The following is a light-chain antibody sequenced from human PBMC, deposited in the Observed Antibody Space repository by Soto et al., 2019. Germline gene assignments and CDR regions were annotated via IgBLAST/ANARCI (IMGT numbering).Light chain of an antibody. CDR3: QQSHGA. V-gene: IGKV1-39*01. CDR2: AAA. Sequence: DIQMTQSPSSLSASVGDRVTITCRASLSISSYLNWYQQKPGKAPNVLIYAAASLQSGVPSRFSGSGSGTDFTITMRAVQPEDFASYYCQQSHGAFGQGTKVEIK. J-gene: IGKJ1*01. CDR1: LSISSY.